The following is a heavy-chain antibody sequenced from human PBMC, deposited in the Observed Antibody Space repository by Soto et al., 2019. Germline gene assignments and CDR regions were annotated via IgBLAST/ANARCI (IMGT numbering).Heavy chain of an antibody. V-gene: IGHV3-23*01. CDR1: GLIFSDYA. J-gene: IGHJ4*02. CDR2: ISGSGGDT. CDR3: AKDRFGIVGPVDY. D-gene: IGHD1-26*01. Sequence: EVQLLESGGNLVQPGGSLRLSCAASGLIFSDYAMSWVRQAPGKGLECVDCISGSGGDTFYADSVKGRFTISRDNSKNTLSLHINSLRVDDTAVYFCAKDRFGIVGPVDYWGQGTLVTVSS.